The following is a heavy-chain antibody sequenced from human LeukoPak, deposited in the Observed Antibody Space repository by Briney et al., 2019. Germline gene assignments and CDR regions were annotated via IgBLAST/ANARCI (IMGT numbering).Heavy chain of an antibody. CDR1: GFTFSSYA. V-gene: IGHV3-23*01. J-gene: IGHJ4*02. CDR2: ISGSGGST. CDR3: AKLSDYYYDSSGYSLGY. D-gene: IGHD3-22*01. Sequence: GGSLRLSCAASGFTFSSYAMSWVRQAPGKGLEWVSAISGSGGSTYYADSVKGRFTISRDNSKNTLYLQMNSLRAEDTAVYYCAKLSDYYYDSSGYSLGYWGQETLVTVSS.